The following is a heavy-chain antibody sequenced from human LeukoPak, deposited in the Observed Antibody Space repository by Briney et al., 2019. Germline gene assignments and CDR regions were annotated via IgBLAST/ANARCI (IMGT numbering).Heavy chain of an antibody. D-gene: IGHD6-13*01. J-gene: IGHJ4*02. V-gene: IGHV4-39*07. CDR1: GGSISSSSYY. CDR2: IYYSGST. Sequence: SETLSLTCTVSGGSISSSSYYWGWIRQPPGKGLEWIGSIYYSGSTYYNPSLKSRVTISVDTSKNQFSLKLSSVTAADTAVYYCARVVTLAAAGGTCIDYWGQGTLVTVSS. CDR3: ARVVTLAAAGGTCIDY.